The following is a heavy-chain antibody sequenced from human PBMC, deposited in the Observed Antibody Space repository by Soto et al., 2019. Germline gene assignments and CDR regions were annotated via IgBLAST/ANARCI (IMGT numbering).Heavy chain of an antibody. CDR1: GGSLSNYN. V-gene: IGHV4-4*07. D-gene: IGHD2-2*01. CDR2: IYSNGKA. CDR3: ARERTYQLSGDDTLDI. Sequence: KSSETLSLTCTVSGGSLSNYNWNWVRQSAGKGLEWIGRIYSNGKAYYNPSLKSRVTMSLDTRNNQVSLRLSSVTAADTAKYYCARERTYQLSGDDTLDIWGLGTMVTVSS. J-gene: IGHJ3*02.